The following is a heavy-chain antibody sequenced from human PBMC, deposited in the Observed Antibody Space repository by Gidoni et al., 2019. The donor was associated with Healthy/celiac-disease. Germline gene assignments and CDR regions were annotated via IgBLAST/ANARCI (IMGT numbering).Heavy chain of an antibody. V-gene: IGHV1-3*01. CDR2: INAGNGNT. Sequence: QVQLVQSGAEVTKPGASVKVSCKASGYTFTSYAMHLVRQAPGQRLEWMGWINAGNGNTKYSQKFQGRVTITRDTSASTAYMELSSLRSEDTAVYYCARGSIAAAGNAFDIWGQGTMVTVSS. J-gene: IGHJ3*02. CDR1: GYTFTSYA. D-gene: IGHD6-13*01. CDR3: ARGSIAAAGNAFDI.